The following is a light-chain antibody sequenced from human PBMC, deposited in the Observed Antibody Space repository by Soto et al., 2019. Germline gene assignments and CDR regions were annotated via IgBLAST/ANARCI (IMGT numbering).Light chain of an antibody. V-gene: IGKV3-20*01. Sequence: IVLTQSPGTLSLSPGERAALSCRASQTINSGYLAWYQQKPGQAPRLLIYGASSRATGVPDRFSGSGSGTDFTLTISRLEPEDFAHYYCQQYNGSPPWTFGQGTRVEIK. CDR1: QTINSGY. CDR3: QQYNGSPPWT. J-gene: IGKJ1*01. CDR2: GAS.